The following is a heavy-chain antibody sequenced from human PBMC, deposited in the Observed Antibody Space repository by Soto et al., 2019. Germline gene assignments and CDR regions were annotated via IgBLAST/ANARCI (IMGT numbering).Heavy chain of an antibody. CDR2: ISYDGSNK. CDR1: GFTFSSYG. J-gene: IGHJ4*02. D-gene: IGHD1-26*01. Sequence: QVQLVESGGGVVQPGRSLRLSCAASGFTFSSYGMHWVRHAPGKGLEWVAVISYDGSNKYYADSVKGRFTISRDNSKNTLYLQMNSLRAEDTAVYYCAKRIVGATYFDYWGQGTLVTVSS. CDR3: AKRIVGATYFDY. V-gene: IGHV3-30*18.